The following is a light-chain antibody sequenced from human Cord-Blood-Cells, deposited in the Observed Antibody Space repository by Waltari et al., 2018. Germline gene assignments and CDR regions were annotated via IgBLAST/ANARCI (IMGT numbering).Light chain of an antibody. CDR3: QVWDSSSDHPV. CDR2: YDS. J-gene: IGLJ3*02. CDR1: NIGSKS. V-gene: IGLV3-21*04. Sequence: SYVLTQPPSVSVAPGKPARITCGGNNIGSKSMHWYQQKPGQAPVLVIYYDSDRPSGIPERFSGSNSGNTATLTISRVEAGDEADYYCQVWDSSSDHPVFGGGTKLTVL.